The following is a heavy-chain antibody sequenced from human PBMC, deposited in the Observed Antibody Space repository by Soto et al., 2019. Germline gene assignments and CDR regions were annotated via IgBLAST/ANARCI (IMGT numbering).Heavy chain of an antibody. CDR2: INQDGGGT. V-gene: IGHV3-7*03. J-gene: IGHJ4*02. CDR3: ARYFRGSGRYFFDY. CDR1: GFTFISSF. Sequence: LRLSCVASGFTFISSFMGWVRQAPGKGLEWVADINQDGGGTYYVDSVEGRFTISRDNAKDSLYLQMNSLRGEDTAVYYCARYFRGSGRYFFDYWGQGTLVTVSS. D-gene: IGHD6-19*01.